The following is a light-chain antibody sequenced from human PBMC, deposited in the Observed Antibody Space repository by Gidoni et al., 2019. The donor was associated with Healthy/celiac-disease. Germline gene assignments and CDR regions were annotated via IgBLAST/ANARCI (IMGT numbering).Light chain of an antibody. J-gene: IGKJ4*01. CDR3: QQYYSTPLT. Sequence: DIVMTQSPASLAVSLGERATINCKSSQSVLYSSNNKNYLAWYQQKPGQPPKLLIYWASTRESGVPDRFSGSGSGTDFTRTISSLQAEDVAVYYCQQYYSTPLTFGGXTKVEIK. CDR1: QSVLYSSNNKNY. CDR2: WAS. V-gene: IGKV4-1*01.